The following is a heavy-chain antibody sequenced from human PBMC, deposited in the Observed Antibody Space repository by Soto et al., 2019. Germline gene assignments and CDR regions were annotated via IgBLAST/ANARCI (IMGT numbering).Heavy chain of an antibody. CDR3: ARTRYDSSGYYYAGSWWFDP. V-gene: IGHV1-69*01. D-gene: IGHD3-22*01. CDR1: GGTFSSYA. Sequence: QVQLVQSGAEVKKPGSSVKVSCKASGGTFSSYAISWVRQAPGQGLEWMGGIIPIFGTANYAQKFQGRVTITADESTSTAYMELSSLRSEDTAVYYCARTRYDSSGYYYAGSWWFDPWGQGTLVTFSS. CDR2: IIPIFGTA. J-gene: IGHJ5*02.